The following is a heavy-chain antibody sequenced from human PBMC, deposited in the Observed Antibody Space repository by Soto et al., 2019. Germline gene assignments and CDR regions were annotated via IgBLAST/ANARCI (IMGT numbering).Heavy chain of an antibody. CDR2: ISGGGDTT. CDR1: GFTFNNYA. V-gene: IGHV3-23*01. Sequence: EVQLLESGGGLVQPGGSPRLSCAASGFTFNNYAMTWVRQAPGEGLEWVSAISGGGDTTSYADSVKGRFTVSRDGSKNTLYLQMSRLRAEDTALYYCAKGRGGSGSLTPRVDFWGQGTLVTVSS. D-gene: IGHD3-10*01. CDR3: AKGRGGSGSLTPRVDF. J-gene: IGHJ4*02.